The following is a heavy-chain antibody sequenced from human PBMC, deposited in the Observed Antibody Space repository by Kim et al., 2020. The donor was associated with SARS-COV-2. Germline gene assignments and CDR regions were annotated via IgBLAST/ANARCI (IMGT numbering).Heavy chain of an antibody. V-gene: IGHV4-30-4*01. D-gene: IGHD1-26*01. Sequence: SETLSLTCTVSGGSISSGDYYWSWIRQPPGKGLEWIGYIYYSGSTYYNPSLKSRITISVDTSKNQFSLRLSSVTAADTAVYYCARDPWPNRGRAFDIWGQGTMVTVSS. CDR2: IYYSGST. J-gene: IGHJ3*02. CDR1: GGSISSGDYY. CDR3: ARDPWPNRGRAFDI.